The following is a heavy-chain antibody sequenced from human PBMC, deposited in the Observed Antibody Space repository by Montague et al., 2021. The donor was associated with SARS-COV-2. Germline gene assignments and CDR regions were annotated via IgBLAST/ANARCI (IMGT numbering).Heavy chain of an antibody. Sequence: SETRSLTCTVSGGTVRDYYWNWIRQTPGKGLEWIGYIFYNGYTKYNPSLESRVTLSVDTPGNQFFLSLRSVTASDTAIYFCARHSVSEDGTFFRSYFDPWGQGAQVIVSS. CDR2: IFYNGYT. CDR1: GGTVRDYY. V-gene: IGHV4-59*08. J-gene: IGHJ5*02. D-gene: IGHD1-1*01. CDR3: ARHSVSEDGTFFRSYFDP.